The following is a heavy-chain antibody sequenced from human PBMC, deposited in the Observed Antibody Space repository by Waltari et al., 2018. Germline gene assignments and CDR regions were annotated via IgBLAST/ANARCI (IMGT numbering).Heavy chain of an antibody. J-gene: IGHJ4*02. Sequence: EVQLVESGGGLVKPGGSLRLSCAPSESTFTTSWRGWVRQAPGKGLEWVGRIRSQTDGGTADYAAPVKDRFTISRDDSKNTLYLQMNGLKTEDTAVYYCTTLRWYQIGYWGQGTLVSVSS. D-gene: IGHD2-15*01. CDR2: IRSQTDGGTA. V-gene: IGHV3-15*01. CDR3: TTLRWYQIGY. CDR1: ESTFTTSW.